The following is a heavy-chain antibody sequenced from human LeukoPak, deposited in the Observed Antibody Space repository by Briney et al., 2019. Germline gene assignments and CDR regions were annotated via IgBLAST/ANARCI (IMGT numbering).Heavy chain of an antibody. V-gene: IGHV4-61*02. CDR3: ASGLGVYYDSSGYELGY. J-gene: IGHJ4*02. CDR2: IYTSGST. Sequence: SETLSLTCTVSGGSISSGSYYWSWIRQPAGRGLEWIGRIYTSGSTNYNPSLKIRVTISVDTSKNQFSLKLSSVTAADTAVYYCASGLGVYYDSSGYELGYWGQGTLVTVSS. D-gene: IGHD3-22*01. CDR1: GGSISSGSYY.